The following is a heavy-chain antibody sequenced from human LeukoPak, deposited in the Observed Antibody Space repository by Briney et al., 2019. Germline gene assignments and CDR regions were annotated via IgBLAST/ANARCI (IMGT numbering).Heavy chain of an antibody. D-gene: IGHD2-2*03. CDR3: AMAIVVVPAATTLDV. J-gene: IGHJ6*04. Sequence: SVKVSCKASGGTFSSYAISWVRQAPGQGLEWMGGIIPIFGTANYAQKFQGRVTITPDESTSTAYMKLSSLRSEDTAVYYCAMAIVVVPAATTLDVWGKGTTVTVSS. V-gene: IGHV1-69*13. CDR2: IIPIFGTA. CDR1: GGTFSSYA.